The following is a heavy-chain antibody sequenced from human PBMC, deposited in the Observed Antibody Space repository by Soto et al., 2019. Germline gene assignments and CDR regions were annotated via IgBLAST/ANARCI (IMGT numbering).Heavy chain of an antibody. CDR1: GFTFSSYA. Sequence: GGSLRLSCAASGFTFSSYAMSWFRQAPGKGLEWVSAISGIGGSTYYADSVKGRFTISRDNSKNTLYLQMNSLRAEDTAVYYCAKSGNVYSLNWFDPWGQGTLVTVSS. J-gene: IGHJ5*02. V-gene: IGHV3-23*01. D-gene: IGHD6-13*01. CDR2: ISGIGGST. CDR3: AKSGNVYSLNWFDP.